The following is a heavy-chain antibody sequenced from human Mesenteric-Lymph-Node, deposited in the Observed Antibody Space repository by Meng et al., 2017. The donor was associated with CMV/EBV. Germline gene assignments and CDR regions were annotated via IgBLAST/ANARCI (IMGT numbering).Heavy chain of an antibody. Sequence: SGFSLSTSGVGVGWIRQPPGKALEWLALIYWDDDKRYSPSLKSRLTITKDTSKNQVVLTMTNMDPVDTATYFCAHRPLVWFGEDYFDYWGQGTLVTVSS. V-gene: IGHV2-5*02. CDR2: IYWDDDK. D-gene: IGHD3-10*01. CDR3: AHRPLVWFGEDYFDY. CDR1: GFSLSTSGVG. J-gene: IGHJ4*02.